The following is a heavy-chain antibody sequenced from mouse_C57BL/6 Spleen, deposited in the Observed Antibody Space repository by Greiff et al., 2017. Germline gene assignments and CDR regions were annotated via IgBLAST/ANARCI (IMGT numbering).Heavy chain of an antibody. D-gene: IGHD2-5*01. CDR3: ARSEYSNAFAY. Sequence: EVKLEESGAELVKPGASVKLSCAASGFTIKDYYMHWVKQRTEQGLEWIGRIDPEDGETKSAPKFKGKATITADTSSNTAYLQLSSLTSEDTAVYYCARSEYSNAFAYWGQGTLVTGSA. V-gene: IGHV14-2*01. J-gene: IGHJ3*01. CDR2: IDPEDGET. CDR1: GFTIKDYY.